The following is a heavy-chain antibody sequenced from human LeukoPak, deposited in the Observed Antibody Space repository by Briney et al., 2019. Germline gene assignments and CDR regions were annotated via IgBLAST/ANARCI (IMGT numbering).Heavy chain of an antibody. Sequence: GGSLRLSCAASGFTFSSYGMHWVRQAPGKGLEGVAVISYDGSNKYYADSVKGRFTISRDNSKNTLYLQMNSLRAEDTAVYYCAREDTYYYGSGSRRFARRFDPWGQGTLVTVSS. CDR1: GFTFSSYG. D-gene: IGHD3-10*01. J-gene: IGHJ5*02. CDR3: AREDTYYYGSGSRRFARRFDP. CDR2: ISYDGSNK. V-gene: IGHV3-30*03.